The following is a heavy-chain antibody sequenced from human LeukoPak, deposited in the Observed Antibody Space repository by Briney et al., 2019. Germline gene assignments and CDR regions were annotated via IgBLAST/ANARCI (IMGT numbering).Heavy chain of an antibody. Sequence: GGSLRLSCAASGFTFSSYWMSWVRQAPGKGLEWVANIKQDGSEKYYVDSVKGRFTISRDNAKNSLYLQMNSLRAEDTAVYYCARVWGGELLQAFDIWGQGTMVTVSS. CDR1: GFTFSSYW. D-gene: IGHD1-26*01. CDR2: IKQDGSEK. CDR3: ARVWGGELLQAFDI. V-gene: IGHV3-7*01. J-gene: IGHJ3*02.